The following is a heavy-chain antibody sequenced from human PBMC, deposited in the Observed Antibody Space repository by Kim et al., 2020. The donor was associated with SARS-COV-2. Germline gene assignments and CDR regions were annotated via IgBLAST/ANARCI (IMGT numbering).Heavy chain of an antibody. CDR3: ARLMIYYYDSSGLDY. CDR1: GGSFSGYY. Sequence: SETLSLTCAVYGGSFSGYYWSWIRQPPGKGLEWIGEINHSGSTNYNPSLKSRVTISVDTSKNQFSLKLSSVTAADTAVYYCARLMIYYYDSSGLDYWGQG. CDR2: INHSGST. V-gene: IGHV4-34*01. J-gene: IGHJ4*02. D-gene: IGHD3-22*01.